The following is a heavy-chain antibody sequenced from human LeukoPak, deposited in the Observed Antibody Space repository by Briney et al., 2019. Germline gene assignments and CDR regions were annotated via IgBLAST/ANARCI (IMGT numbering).Heavy chain of an antibody. V-gene: IGHV3-74*01. Sequence: GGSLRLSCAASGFTFSSYWMHWVRQAPGKGLVWVSRINTDGSSTTYADSVKGRFTISRDNVKNTLYLQMNSLRAEDTAVYYWARREGFCKGGTCYLDFWGKGTLVTVSS. CDR1: GFTFSSYW. CDR2: INTDGSST. D-gene: IGHD2-15*01. J-gene: IGHJ4*02. CDR3: ARREGFCKGGTCYLDF.